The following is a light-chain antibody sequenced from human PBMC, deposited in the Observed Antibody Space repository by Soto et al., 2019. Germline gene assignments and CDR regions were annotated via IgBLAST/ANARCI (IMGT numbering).Light chain of an antibody. V-gene: IGKV3-20*01. CDR1: QSVSGSS. CDR2: GAS. J-gene: IGKJ4*01. CDR3: QQYGSSPRT. Sequence: EIVLTQSPGTLSLSPGERATLSCRASQSVSGSSLAWYQHKPGQAPRLLIYGASSRATGIPDRFSGSGSGTDFTLTISRLEPEDFSVYYCQQYGSSPRTFGGGTKVEIK.